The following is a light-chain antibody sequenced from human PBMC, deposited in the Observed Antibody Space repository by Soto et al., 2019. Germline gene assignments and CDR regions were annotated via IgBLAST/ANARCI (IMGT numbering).Light chain of an antibody. J-gene: IGKJ5*01. CDR1: QSVSSSY. Sequence: EIVLTQSPGTLSLSPGERATLSCRASQSVSSSYLAGYHHKPGQAPSLLICGPSTSATGIPGRFRGSVSGTDFTLTISCLQSEDFVPYCCQQYDSYPLTFGQGTRLEIK. CDR3: QQYDSYPLT. CDR2: GPS. V-gene: IGKV3-20*01.